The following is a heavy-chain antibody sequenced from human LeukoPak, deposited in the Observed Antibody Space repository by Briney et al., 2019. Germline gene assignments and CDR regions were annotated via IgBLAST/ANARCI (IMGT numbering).Heavy chain of an antibody. CDR3: ARDTRCACKGGSCFWYYFDV. CDR2: LYNDGST. V-gene: IGHV3-53*01. D-gene: IGHD2-15*01. J-gene: IGHJ4*02. Sequence: PGGSLRLSCAASGFTVSSYYMNWVRQAPGKGLEWVSVLYNDGSTFYAESLKGRFTICRDNAKNTLYLQMNGLRAEDTDVYYCARDTRCACKGGSCFWYYFDVGGQGPLVTVLS. CDR1: GFTVSSYY.